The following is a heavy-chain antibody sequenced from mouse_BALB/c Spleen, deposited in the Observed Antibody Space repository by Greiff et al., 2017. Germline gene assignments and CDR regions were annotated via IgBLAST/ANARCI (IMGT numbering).Heavy chain of an antibody. Sequence: VKLQESGAELARPGASVKLSCKASGYTFTSYWMQWVKQRPGQGLEWIGAIYPGDGDTRYTQKFKGKATLTADKSSSTAYMQLSSLASEDSAVYYCARDYRYNYAMDYWGQGTSVTVSS. CDR1: GYTFTSYW. CDR2: IYPGDGDT. V-gene: IGHV1-87*01. J-gene: IGHJ4*01. D-gene: IGHD2-14*01. CDR3: ARDYRYNYAMDY.